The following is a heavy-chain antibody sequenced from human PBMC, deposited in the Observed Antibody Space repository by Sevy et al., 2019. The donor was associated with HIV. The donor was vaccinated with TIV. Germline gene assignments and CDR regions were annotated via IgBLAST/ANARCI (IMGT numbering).Heavy chain of an antibody. CDR3: ARALADWGSFHYSL. V-gene: IGHV3-7*01. D-gene: IGHD3-16*02. Sequence: GGSLRLSCAASGFTFSTFWMTWVRQAPGKGLEWVANIKQDGTETSYVDSVNGRFTISRDNSKKSLYLQLDSLRAEDTAVYFCARALADWGSFHYSLWGQGTLVTVSS. J-gene: IGHJ4*02. CDR2: IKQDGTET. CDR1: GFTFSTFW.